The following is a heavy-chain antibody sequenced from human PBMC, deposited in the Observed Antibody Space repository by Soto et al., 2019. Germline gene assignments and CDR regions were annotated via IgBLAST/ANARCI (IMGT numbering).Heavy chain of an antibody. CDR2: ISYDGSNK. CDR1: GFSLTSYT. J-gene: IGHJ4*02. CDR3: ARVTGDRFDY. V-gene: IGHV3-30-3*01. Sequence: QVQLVESGGGVVQPGRSLRLSWAVSGFSLTSYTLHWVRQAPGKGLEWVAVISYDGSNKYYRDSVKGRFTISRDSTTNTMYLQMNSLRAEDTALYYCARVTGDRFDYWGQGTLVTVSS. D-gene: IGHD2-21*02.